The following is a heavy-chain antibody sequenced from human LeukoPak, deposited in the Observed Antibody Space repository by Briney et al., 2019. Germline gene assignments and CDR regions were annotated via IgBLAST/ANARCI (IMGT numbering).Heavy chain of an antibody. CDR3: AKDSGYDSSSDY. V-gene: IGHV3-30*02. CDR2: IRYDGSNK. J-gene: IGHJ4*02. D-gene: IGHD5-12*01. CDR1: GFTFSSYG. Sequence: GGSLRLSCAASGFTFSSYGMHWVRQAPGEGLEWVAFIRYDGSNKYYADSVKGRFTISRDNSKNTLYLQMNSLRAEDTAVYYCAKDSGYDSSSDYWGQGTLVTVSS.